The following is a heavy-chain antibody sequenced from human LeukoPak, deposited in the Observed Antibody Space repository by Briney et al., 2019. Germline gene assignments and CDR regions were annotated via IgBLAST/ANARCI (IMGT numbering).Heavy chain of an antibody. CDR2: ISSSSSYI. V-gene: IGHV3-21*01. Sequence: SGGSLRLSCAASGFTFSSYAMSWVRQAPGKGLEWVSSISSSSSYIYYADSVKGRFTISRDNAKNSLYLQMNSLRAEDTAVYYCARDADYYDSSGFDAFDIWGQGAMVTVSS. CDR1: GFTFSSYA. D-gene: IGHD3-22*01. J-gene: IGHJ3*02. CDR3: ARDADYYDSSGFDAFDI.